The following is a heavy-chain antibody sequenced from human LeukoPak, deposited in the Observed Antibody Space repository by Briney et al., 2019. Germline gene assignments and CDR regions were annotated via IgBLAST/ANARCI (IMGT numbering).Heavy chain of an antibody. V-gene: IGHV3-30*18. CDR3: AKEGGNAYKYVGDGLDV. J-gene: IGHJ6*02. CDR2: MLHDESNK. CDR1: GFTFSNYD. D-gene: IGHD5-24*01. Sequence: GGSLRLSCAASGFTFSNYDMHWVRQAPGKGLEWVAVMLHDESNKYYADSVKGRFTISRDKSKNTLYLQMNSLRAEDTAVYYCAKEGGNAYKYVGDGLDVWGQGTTVTVSS.